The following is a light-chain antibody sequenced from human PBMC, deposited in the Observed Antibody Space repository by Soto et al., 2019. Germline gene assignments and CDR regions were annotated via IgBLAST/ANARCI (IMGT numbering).Light chain of an antibody. CDR2: DAS. J-gene: IGKJ2*01. Sequence: DIQMTQSPSSLSASVGDRVTITCQASQDISNYLNWYQQKPGKAPKLLIYDASNLETGVPSRFSGSGAGTDFTFPISSLQPEDIATYYCQQYDNRPLYTFGQGTKLEIK. V-gene: IGKV1-33*01. CDR3: QQYDNRPLYT. CDR1: QDISNY.